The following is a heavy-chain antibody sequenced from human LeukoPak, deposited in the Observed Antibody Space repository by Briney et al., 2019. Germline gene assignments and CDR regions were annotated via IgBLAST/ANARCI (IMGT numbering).Heavy chain of an antibody. CDR2: IYYSGST. V-gene: IGHV4-39*01. Sequence: PSETLSLTCTVSGGSISSSSYYWGWIRQPPGKGLEWIGSIYYSGSTYYNPSLKSRVTISVDTSKNQFSLKLSSVTAADTAVYYCARVGDHYHWYLDVWGRGTLVTVSS. J-gene: IGHJ2*01. CDR3: ARVGDHYHWYLDV. CDR1: GGSISSSSYY. D-gene: IGHD3-10*01.